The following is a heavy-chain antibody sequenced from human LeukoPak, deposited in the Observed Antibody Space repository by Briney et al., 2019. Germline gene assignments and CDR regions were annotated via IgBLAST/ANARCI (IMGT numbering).Heavy chain of an antibody. CDR1: GFTFSSFN. CDR3: ARYPSVAATGWGRWFDH. CDR2: ISSSSSTI. Sequence: GGSLRLSYAASGFTFSSFNMNWVRHTPGKGLEWISYISSSSSTIYYADSVKGRFTISRDNAKSSLYLQMNSLRDEDTAVYYCARYPSVAATGWGRWFDHWGQGTLVTVSS. J-gene: IGHJ5*02. V-gene: IGHV3-48*02. D-gene: IGHD6-13*01.